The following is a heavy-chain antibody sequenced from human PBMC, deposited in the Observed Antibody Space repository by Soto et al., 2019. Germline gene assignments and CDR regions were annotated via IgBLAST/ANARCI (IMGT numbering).Heavy chain of an antibody. V-gene: IGHV1-69*02. CDR3: ASPRIAVAGPQPFDY. CDR1: GGTFSSYT. D-gene: IGHD6-19*01. CDR2: IIPILGIA. J-gene: IGHJ4*02. Sequence: QVQLVQSGAEVKKPGSSVKVSCKASGGTFSSYTISWVRQAPGQGLEWMGRIIPILGIANYAQKFQGRVTITAVKSTSTAYMELSSLRSEDTAVYYCASPRIAVAGPQPFDYWGQGTLVTVSS.